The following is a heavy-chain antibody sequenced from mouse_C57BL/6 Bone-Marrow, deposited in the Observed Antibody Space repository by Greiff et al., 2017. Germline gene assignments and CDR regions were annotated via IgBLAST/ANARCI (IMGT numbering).Heavy chain of an antibody. CDR3: ARQGWDGAFAY. D-gene: IGHD4-1*01. CDR2: IYPGGGYT. J-gene: IGHJ3*01. V-gene: IGHV1-63*01. CDR1: GYTFTNYW. Sequence: QVQLQQSGAELVRPGTSVKMSCKASGYTFTNYWIGWAKQRPGHGLEWIGGIYPGGGYTNYNEKFKGKATLTADKSSSTAYMQFSSLTSEDSAIYYCARQGWDGAFAYWGQGTLVTVSA.